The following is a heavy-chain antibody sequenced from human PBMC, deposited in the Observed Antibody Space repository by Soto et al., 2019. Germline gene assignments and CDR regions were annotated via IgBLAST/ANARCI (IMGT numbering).Heavy chain of an antibody. CDR2: IYYSGST. CDR1: GGSISSGGYY. D-gene: IGHD2-15*01. CDR3: ARVAGLGYCGGGSCLVGPSYTFDH. J-gene: IGHJ4*02. Sequence: PSETLSLTCTVSGGSISSGGYYWSWIRQHPGKGLEWIGYIYYSGSTYYNPSLKSRVTISVDTSKNQFSLKLSSVTAADTAVYYCARVAGLGYCGGGSCLVGPSYTFDHWGQGTLVTVSS. V-gene: IGHV4-31*03.